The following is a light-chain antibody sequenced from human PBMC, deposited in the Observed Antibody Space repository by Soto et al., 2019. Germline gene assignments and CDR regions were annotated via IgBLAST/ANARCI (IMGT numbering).Light chain of an antibody. CDR3: SSYTNTSTLV. CDR1: SSDLGAYKY. J-gene: IGLJ1*01. Sequence: QSVLTQPASVSGSPGQSITTSCAGTSSDLGAYKYVSWYQQHPDKAPKLILYEVSRRPSGVSNRFSGSKSGNTASLTISGLLAEDEADYSCSSYTNTSTLVFGTGTKATVL. V-gene: IGLV2-14*03. CDR2: EVS.